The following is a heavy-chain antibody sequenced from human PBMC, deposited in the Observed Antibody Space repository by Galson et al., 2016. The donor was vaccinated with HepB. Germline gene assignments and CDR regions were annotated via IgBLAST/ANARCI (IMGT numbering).Heavy chain of an antibody. J-gene: IGHJ3*01. Sequence: SLRLSCAASGFTFNRYTMNWVRQAPGKGLEWVAYISSSSSYIYYADSVKGRVTISRDNAKKSLYLQMNSLRAEDTAVYYCAKVPSMVRGFWGQGTMVTVSS. CDR2: ISSSSSYI. D-gene: IGHD3-10*01. V-gene: IGHV3-21*01. CDR1: GFTFNRYT. CDR3: AKVPSMVRGF.